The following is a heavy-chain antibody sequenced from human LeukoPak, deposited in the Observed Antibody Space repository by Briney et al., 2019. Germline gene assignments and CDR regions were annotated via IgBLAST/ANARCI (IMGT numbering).Heavy chain of an antibody. Sequence: SVKVSCKASGGTXSSYAISWVRQAPGQGLEWMGGIIPIFGTANYAQKFQGRVTITADESTSTAYMELSSLRSEDTAVYYCAREIAVARYYYDSSGYNDAFDIWGQGTMVTVSS. CDR3: AREIAVARYYYDSSGYNDAFDI. J-gene: IGHJ3*02. CDR2: IIPIFGTA. V-gene: IGHV1-69*01. D-gene: IGHD3-22*01. CDR1: GGTXSSYA.